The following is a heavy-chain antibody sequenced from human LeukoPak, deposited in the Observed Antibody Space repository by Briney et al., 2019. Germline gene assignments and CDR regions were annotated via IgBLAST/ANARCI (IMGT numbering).Heavy chain of an antibody. D-gene: IGHD6-19*01. V-gene: IGHV3-7*01. J-gene: IGHJ4*02. CDR3: TRRAVAGSNDY. Sequence: GGSLSSSGAAPGFTFSTFGITWVAQAPGRGREWVANIKEDGGEKYDVDSVKGRFTISRDNAKNSLYLQMNSLRAEDTAMYYCTRRAVAGSNDYWGQGTLVTVSS. CDR2: IKEDGGEK. CDR1: GFTFSTFG.